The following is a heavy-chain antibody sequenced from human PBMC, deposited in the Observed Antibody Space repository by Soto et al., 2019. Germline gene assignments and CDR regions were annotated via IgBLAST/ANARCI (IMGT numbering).Heavy chain of an antibody. CDR1: GFTFSSYS. CDR2: ISGSGGAS. Sequence: GVLRLSCAASGFTFSSYSMSWVRQAPGKGLEWVSAISGSGGASYYADSVKGRFTISRDNSKNTVYLQMNSLRAEDTAVYFCANAYCSSTSCRAEYLQHWGQGTLVTVSS. J-gene: IGHJ1*01. V-gene: IGHV3-23*01. D-gene: IGHD2-2*01. CDR3: ANAYCSSTSCRAEYLQH.